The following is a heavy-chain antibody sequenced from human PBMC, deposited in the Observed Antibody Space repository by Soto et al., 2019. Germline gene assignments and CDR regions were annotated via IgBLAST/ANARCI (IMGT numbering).Heavy chain of an antibody. CDR2: ISAYNGNT. CDR1: GYTFTSYG. V-gene: IGHV1-18*04. CDR3: ARVQYYDSSGYPDY. Sequence: ASVKVSCKASGYTFTSYGISWVRQAPGQGLEWMGWISAYNGNTNYAQKLQGRVTMTTDTSTSTAYVELRSLRSDDTAVYYCARVQYYDSSGYPDYWGQGTLVTVSS. J-gene: IGHJ4*02. D-gene: IGHD3-22*01.